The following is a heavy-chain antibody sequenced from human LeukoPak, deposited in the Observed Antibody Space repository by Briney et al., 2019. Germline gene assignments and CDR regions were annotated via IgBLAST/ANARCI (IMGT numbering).Heavy chain of an antibody. CDR3: ARLRNIVVVPAAINTPNWFDP. CDR1: GGTFSSYA. J-gene: IGHJ5*02. CDR2: IIPIFGTA. D-gene: IGHD2-2*01. Sequence: SVKVSCKASGGTFSSYAISWVRHAPGQGLEWMGGIIPIFGTANYAQKFQGRVTITADESTSTAYMELSSLRSEDTAVYYCARLRNIVVVPAAINTPNWFDPWGQGTLVTVSS. V-gene: IGHV1-69*13.